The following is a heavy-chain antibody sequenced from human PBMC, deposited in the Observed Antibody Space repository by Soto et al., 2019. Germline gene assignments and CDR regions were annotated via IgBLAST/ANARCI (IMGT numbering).Heavy chain of an antibody. V-gene: IGHV4-59*01. CDR3: ARGGSRLVSLDY. D-gene: IGHD3-16*01. Sequence: SETLSLTCTVSGDSISSYYWSWIRQLPGKGLEWIGYIYYSGSTNYNPSLKSRVTISVDTSKNQFSLKLNSVTAADTAVYYCARGGSRLVSLDYWGQGTRVTVSS. CDR1: GDSISSYY. J-gene: IGHJ4*02. CDR2: IYYSGST.